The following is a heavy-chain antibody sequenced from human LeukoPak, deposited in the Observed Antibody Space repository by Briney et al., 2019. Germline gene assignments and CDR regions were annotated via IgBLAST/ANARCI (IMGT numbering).Heavy chain of an antibody. V-gene: IGHV1-2*02. CDR1: GYTFIGYY. CDR2: INPNSGGT. CDR3: ARHMTTANNWFDP. J-gene: IGHJ5*02. Sequence: ASVKVSCKASGYTFIGYYMHWVRQAPGQGLEWMGWINPNSGGTNYEQKFQGRVIMTRDTSISTAYMELSRLRFDDTAVYYCARHMTTANNWFDPWGQGTLVTVSS. D-gene: IGHD4-17*01.